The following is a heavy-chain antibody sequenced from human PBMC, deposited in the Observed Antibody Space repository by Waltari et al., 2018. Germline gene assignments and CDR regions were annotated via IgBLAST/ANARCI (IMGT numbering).Heavy chain of an antibody. V-gene: IGHV3-30*04. D-gene: IGHD3-22*01. CDR2: ISYNGRNI. J-gene: IGHJ6*02. CDR1: ECTFSSYA. CDR3: ARDYCDRANCHGMDV. Sequence: QVQLVESGGGVVQPGGSLRLSCVASECTFSSYALHWVRHAPGKGLEWVSVISYNGRNIYYVDSVKGRFTISRDNSKKTLYMQMNSLTVEDTAVYYCARDYCDRANCHGMDVWGQGTTVTV.